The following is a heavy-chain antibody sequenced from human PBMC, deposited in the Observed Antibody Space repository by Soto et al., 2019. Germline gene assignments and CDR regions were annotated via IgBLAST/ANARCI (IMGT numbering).Heavy chain of an antibody. Sequence: GASVKVSCKASGFTFTSSAVQWVRQARGQRLEWIGWIVVGSGNTNYAQKFQERVTITRDMSTSTAYMELSSLRSEDTAVYYCAASPGPLLWFGDPYDYWGQGTLVTVSS. J-gene: IGHJ4*02. CDR2: IVVGSGNT. V-gene: IGHV1-58*01. CDR1: GFTFTSSA. D-gene: IGHD3-10*01. CDR3: AASPGPLLWFGDPYDY.